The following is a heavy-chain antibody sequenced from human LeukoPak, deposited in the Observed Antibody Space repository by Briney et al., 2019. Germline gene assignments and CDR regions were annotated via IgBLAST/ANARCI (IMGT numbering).Heavy chain of an antibody. Sequence: PGGSLRLSCAASGFTFSSYAMSWVRQAPGKGLEWASAISGSGGSTYYADSVKGRFTISRDDSKNTLYLQMNSLRAEDTAVYYCAKELDSSDLYYFDYWGQGTLVTVSS. D-gene: IGHD6-19*01. J-gene: IGHJ4*02. CDR2: ISGSGGST. CDR3: AKELDSSDLYYFDY. CDR1: GFTFSSYA. V-gene: IGHV3-23*01.